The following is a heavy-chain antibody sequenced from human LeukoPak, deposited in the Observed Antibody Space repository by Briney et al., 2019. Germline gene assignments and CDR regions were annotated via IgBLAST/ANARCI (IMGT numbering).Heavy chain of an antibody. J-gene: IGHJ4*02. CDR3: ARPGEYGDYFDY. V-gene: IGHV5-51*01. CDR1: GYSFTSYL. Sequence: GESLKISCKGSGYSFTSYLISWVRQMPAKGLEWMGIIYPGESDTRYSPSFQGQVTISADKSISTAYLQWISLKASDTAMYYCARPGEYGDYFDYWGQGTLVTVSS. D-gene: IGHD4-17*01. CDR2: IYPGESDT.